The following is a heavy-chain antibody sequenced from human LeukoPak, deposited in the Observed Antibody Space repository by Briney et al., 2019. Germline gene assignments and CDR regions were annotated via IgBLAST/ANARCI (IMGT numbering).Heavy chain of an antibody. CDR1: GFTFSSYL. CDR3: ARGYLGYVFFDY. Sequence: GGSLRLSCAASGFTFSSYLMSWVRQAPGKGLEWVANIRPDGGEEHYVDSVKGRFTISRDNAKNSLYLQMNSLRVEDTAVYYCARGYLGYVFFDYWCQGTLVTVSS. J-gene: IGHJ4*02. CDR2: IRPDGGEE. V-gene: IGHV3-7*04. D-gene: IGHD5-12*01.